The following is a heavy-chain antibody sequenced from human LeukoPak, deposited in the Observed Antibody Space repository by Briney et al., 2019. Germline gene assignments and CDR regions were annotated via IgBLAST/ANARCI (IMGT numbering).Heavy chain of an antibody. CDR2: ISSSSSTI. Sequence: GGSLRLSCAASGFTXSSYAMSWVRQAXGXGLEWVSYISSSSSTIYYADSVKGRFTISRDNAKNSLYLQMNSLRAEDTAVYYCARDRVVGATSYFDYWGQGTLVTVSS. V-gene: IGHV3-48*01. CDR3: ARDRVVGATSYFDY. D-gene: IGHD1-26*01. J-gene: IGHJ4*02. CDR1: GFTXSSYA.